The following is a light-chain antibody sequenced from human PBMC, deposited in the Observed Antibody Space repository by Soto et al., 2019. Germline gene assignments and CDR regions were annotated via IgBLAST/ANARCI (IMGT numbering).Light chain of an antibody. CDR2: GNS. Sequence: QTVVTQPPSVSGAPGQRVTISCTGGTSNIGAGYDVHWYQQLPGTAPKLLIYGNSNRPSGVPDRFSGSKSGTSASLAITGLQAEDEGDYYCQSNDSSLSGYVFGTGTKSPS. CDR3: QSNDSSLSGYV. J-gene: IGLJ1*01. CDR1: TSNIGAGYD. V-gene: IGLV1-40*01.